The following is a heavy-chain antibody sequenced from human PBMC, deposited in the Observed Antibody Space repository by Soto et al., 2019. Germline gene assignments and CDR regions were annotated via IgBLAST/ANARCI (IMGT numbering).Heavy chain of an antibody. V-gene: IGHV1-24*01. Sequence: ASVKVSCKASGYSFSYYGIHWVRQAPGKGLEWMGGFDPEDGETIYAQKFQGRITMTEDTSTDTAYMELSSLRSEDTAVYYCATSSITMIVVVTQGSFDYWGQGTLVTVSS. CDR2: FDPEDGET. CDR3: ATSSITMIVVVTQGSFDY. J-gene: IGHJ4*02. CDR1: GYSFSYYG. D-gene: IGHD3-22*01.